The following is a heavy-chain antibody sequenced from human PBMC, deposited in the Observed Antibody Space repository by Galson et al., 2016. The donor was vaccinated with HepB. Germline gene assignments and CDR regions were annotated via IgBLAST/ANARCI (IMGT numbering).Heavy chain of an antibody. CDR1: GFSFSTYT. V-gene: IGHV3-30-3*01. CDR2: TSADGTNN. D-gene: IGHD2-8*01. Sequence: SLRLSCAASGFSFSTYTMHWVRQAPGKGLEWVAVTSADGTNNYYADSVKGRFTISRDNSKNTLYLHMNSLTPEDTAVYSCARDRRRTNAHFDYWGQGTLVIVSS. J-gene: IGHJ4*02. CDR3: ARDRRRTNAHFDY.